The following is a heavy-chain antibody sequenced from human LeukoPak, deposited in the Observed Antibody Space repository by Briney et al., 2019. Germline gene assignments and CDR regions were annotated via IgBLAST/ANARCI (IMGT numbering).Heavy chain of an antibody. V-gene: IGHV4-39*01. Sequence: SETLSLTCTVSGGSVSSSSYYWGWLRQPPGKGLEWIGNIYYSGSTYYNPSLNSRVTISVDTSKNQFSLKLSSVTAADTAVYYCAKTVTYYYGSESRKYYFDYWGQGTLVTVSS. CDR1: GGSVSSSSYY. CDR2: IYYSGST. J-gene: IGHJ4*02. CDR3: AKTVTYYYGSESRKYYFDY. D-gene: IGHD3-10*01.